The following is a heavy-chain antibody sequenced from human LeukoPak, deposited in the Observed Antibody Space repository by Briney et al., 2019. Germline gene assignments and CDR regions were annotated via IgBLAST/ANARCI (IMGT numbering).Heavy chain of an antibody. Sequence: GGSLRLSCAASGLTFSSYAMSWVRQAPGKGLEWVSAISVSGDSTYYADSVKGRFAISRDNSKNTLYLQMKRLRAEDTAVLYCAKRFGGGYVSDYWGQGTVVTVSS. J-gene: IGHJ4*02. V-gene: IGHV3-23*01. CDR3: AKRFGGGYVSDY. CDR2: ISVSGDST. CDR1: GLTFSSYA. D-gene: IGHD5-12*01.